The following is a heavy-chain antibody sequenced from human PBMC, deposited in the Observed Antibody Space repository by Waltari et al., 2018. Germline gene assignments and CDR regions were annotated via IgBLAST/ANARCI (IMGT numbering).Heavy chain of an antibody. CDR2: INHSGST. V-gene: IGHV4-34*01. D-gene: IGHD6-13*01. Sequence: QVQLQQWGAGLSKPSETLSLTCAVYGGSFSGYYWSWIRQPPGKGLEWIGEINHSGSTNYNPSLKSRVTISVDTSKNQFSLKLSSVTAADTAVYYCARVRLRRGAAAGSNWFDPWGQGTLVTVSS. CDR3: ARVRLRRGAAAGSNWFDP. CDR1: GGSFSGYY. J-gene: IGHJ5*02.